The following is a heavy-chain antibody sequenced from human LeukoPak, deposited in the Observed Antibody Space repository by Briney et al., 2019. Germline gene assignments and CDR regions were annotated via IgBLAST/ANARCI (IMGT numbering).Heavy chain of an antibody. V-gene: IGHV5-51*01. CDR3: ARGGSHFEY. J-gene: IGHJ4*02. D-gene: IGHD3-16*01. Sequence: GESLKISCQGSGYNFTNYWICWVRQMPGEGLEWMGIIYPADSDTRYSPSFQGHVTISADKSISTAHLQRTSLKASDSAIYYCARGGSHFEYWGQGTLVTVSS. CDR1: GYNFTNYW. CDR2: IYPADSDT.